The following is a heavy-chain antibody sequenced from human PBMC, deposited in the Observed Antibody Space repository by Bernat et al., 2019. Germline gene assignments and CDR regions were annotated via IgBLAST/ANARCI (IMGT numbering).Heavy chain of an antibody. Sequence: LQLQESGPGLVKPSETLSLTCTVSGGSISSSSYYWGWVRQAPGKGLEWVGRIKSKTDGGTTDYAAPVKGRFTISRDDSKNTLYLQMNSLKTEDTAVYYCTTDYMRMIDGMEYYFDYWGQGTLVTVSS. CDR3: TTDYMRMIDGMEYYFDY. V-gene: IGHV3-15*07. CDR1: GGSISSSSYY. D-gene: IGHD3-22*01. CDR2: IKSKTDGGTT. J-gene: IGHJ4*02.